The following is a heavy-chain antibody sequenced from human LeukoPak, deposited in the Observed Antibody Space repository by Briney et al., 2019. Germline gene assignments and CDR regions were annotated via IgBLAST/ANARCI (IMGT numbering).Heavy chain of an antibody. V-gene: IGHV3-74*01. Sequence: GGSLRLSCAASGFTFSSYWMHWVRRAPGKGLVWVSRINSDGSSTSYADSVRGRFSISRDNAKNTLYLQMNSLRAEDTAVYYCARGLSGYASSLGYWGQGTLVTVSA. CDR2: INSDGSST. J-gene: IGHJ4*02. D-gene: IGHD6-6*01. CDR1: GFTFSSYW. CDR3: ARGLSGYASSLGY.